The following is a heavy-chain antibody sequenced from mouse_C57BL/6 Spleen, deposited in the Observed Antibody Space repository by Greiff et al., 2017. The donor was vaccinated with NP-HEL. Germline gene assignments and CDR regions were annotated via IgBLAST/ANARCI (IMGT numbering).Heavy chain of an antibody. Sequence: EVKLMESGGGLVKPGGSLKLSYAASGFTFSDYGMHWVRQAPEKGLEWVAYISSGRSTIYYADTVTGRFTISRDNAKHTLFLHMTSLMSEDTAMYDCARTCTMGWYCEVGGTGTTVTVSS. CDR3: ARTCTMGWYCEV. D-gene: IGHD1-1*02. V-gene: IGHV5-17*01. CDR1: GFTFSDYG. J-gene: IGHJ1*03. CDR2: ISSGRSTI.